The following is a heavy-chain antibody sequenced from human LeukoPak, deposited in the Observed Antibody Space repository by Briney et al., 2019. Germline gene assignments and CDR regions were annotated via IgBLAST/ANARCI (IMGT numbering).Heavy chain of an antibody. CDR3: ARAVAGAFDY. D-gene: IGHD6-19*01. J-gene: IGHJ4*02. CDR1: GFTFSSYS. V-gene: IGHV3-48*04. CDR2: ISSSSSTI. Sequence: ESLRLSCAASGFTFSSYSMNWVRQAPGKGLEWVSYISSSSSTIYYAGSVKGRFTISRDNAKNSLYLQMNSLRAEDTAVYYCARAVAGAFDYWGQGTLVTVSS.